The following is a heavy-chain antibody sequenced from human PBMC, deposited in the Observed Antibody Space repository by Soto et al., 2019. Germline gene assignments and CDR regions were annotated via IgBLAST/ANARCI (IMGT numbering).Heavy chain of an antibody. CDR2: VFYTGFT. CDR3: ATSQKGYNWNYFDH. J-gene: IGHJ4*02. Sequence: SETLSLTCAVSGASISGSYYYWAWLRQSPGKGPEWIGSVFYTGFTSYNPSLESRVSVSVDMSKSQFSLKLSAVTAADTAVYYCATSQKGYNWNYFDHWGQGALVTVSS. V-gene: IGHV4-39*01. D-gene: IGHD1-20*01. CDR1: GASISGSYYY.